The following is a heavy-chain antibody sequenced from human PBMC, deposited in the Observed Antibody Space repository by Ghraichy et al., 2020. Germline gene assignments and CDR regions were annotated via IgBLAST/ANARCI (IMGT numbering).Heavy chain of an antibody. CDR2: ISGSGGST. CDR1: GFTFSSYA. V-gene: IGHV3-23*01. D-gene: IGHD3-9*01. Sequence: GGSLRLSCAASGFTFSSYAMSWVRQAPGKGLEWVSAISGSGGSTYYADSVKGRFTISRDNSKNTLYLQMNSLRAEYTAVYYCAKQEGIWYYDILTGYSPLDYWGQGTLVTVSS. CDR3: AKQEGIWYYDILTGYSPLDY. J-gene: IGHJ4*02.